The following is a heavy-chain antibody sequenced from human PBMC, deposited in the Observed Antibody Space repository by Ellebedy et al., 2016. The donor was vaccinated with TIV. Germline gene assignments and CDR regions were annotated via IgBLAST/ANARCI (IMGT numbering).Heavy chain of an antibody. J-gene: IGHJ4*02. CDR1: GFTFSNYW. Sequence: GESLKISCGTSGFTFSNYWMTWVRQAPGKGLEWVANIKQDGSEKYYVDSVEGRFAISRDSAKNSMYLQMNSLRDEDTAVYYCARDQWLGRAYYFDYWGQGTLLTVSS. CDR3: ARDQWLGRAYYFDY. CDR2: IKQDGSEK. D-gene: IGHD6-19*01. V-gene: IGHV3-7*01.